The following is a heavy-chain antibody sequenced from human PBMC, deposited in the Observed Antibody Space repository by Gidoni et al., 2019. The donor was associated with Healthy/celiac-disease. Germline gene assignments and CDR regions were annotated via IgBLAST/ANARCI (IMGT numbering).Heavy chain of an antibody. Sequence: QVQLVQFGAEAKKRGSSVKLSCKASGRTFSSYAVTWVRQAPGQGLEWMGGIIPLFGTANYAKGFRGRFTITADESTSTAYMGLSSLRSEDTAVYYCARDGTGCSSTSCYWGKNWFDPWGQGTLVTVSS. D-gene: IGHD2-2*01. CDR1: GRTFSSYA. CDR3: ARDGTGCSSTSCYWGKNWFDP. V-gene: IGHV1-69*01. CDR2: IIPLFGTA. J-gene: IGHJ5*02.